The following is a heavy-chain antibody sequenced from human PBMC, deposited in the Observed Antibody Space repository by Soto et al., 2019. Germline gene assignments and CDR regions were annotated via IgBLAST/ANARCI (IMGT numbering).Heavy chain of an antibody. CDR2: IYYSGST. D-gene: IGHD2-2*01. V-gene: IGHV4-59*01. CDR3: ARVNRVIVVVPAAMPNAVAYNWFDP. CDR1: GGSTSSYY. Sequence: PSETLSLTCTVSGGSTSSYYWSCIRQPPGKGLEWIGYIYYSGSTNYNPSLKSRVTISVDTSKNQFSLKLSSVTAADTAVYYCARVNRVIVVVPAAMPNAVAYNWFDPSGQGSLDTVSS. J-gene: IGHJ5*02.